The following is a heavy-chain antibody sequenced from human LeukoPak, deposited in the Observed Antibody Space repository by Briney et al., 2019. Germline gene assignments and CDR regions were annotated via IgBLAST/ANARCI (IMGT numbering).Heavy chain of an antibody. CDR2: MNPNSGNT. CDR1: GYTFTSYD. Sequence: ASVKVSCKASGYTFTSYDINWVRQATGQGLEWMGWMNPNSGNTGYAQKFQGRVTMTRNTSISTAYMELRSLRSDDTAVYYCARVQRITIFGVVIGISWFDPWGQGTLVTVSS. D-gene: IGHD3-3*01. CDR3: ARVQRITIFGVVIGISWFDP. J-gene: IGHJ5*02. V-gene: IGHV1-8*01.